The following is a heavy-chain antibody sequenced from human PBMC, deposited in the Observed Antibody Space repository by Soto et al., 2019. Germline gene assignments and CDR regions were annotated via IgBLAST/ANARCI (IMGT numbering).Heavy chain of an antibody. CDR1: GGSISSYY. Sequence: SETLSLTCTVSGGSISSYYWSWIRQPPGKGLEWIGDIYYSGSTNYNPSLKSRVTISVDTSKNQFSLKLSSVTAADTAVYYCARDFNYYGSGSYYNWFDPWGQGTLVTVSS. CDR3: ARDFNYYGSGSYYNWFDP. D-gene: IGHD3-10*01. J-gene: IGHJ5*02. V-gene: IGHV4-59*01. CDR2: IYYSGST.